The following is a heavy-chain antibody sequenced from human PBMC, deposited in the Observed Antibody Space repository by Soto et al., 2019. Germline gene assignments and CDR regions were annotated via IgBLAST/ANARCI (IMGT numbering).Heavy chain of an antibody. J-gene: IGHJ4*02. CDR2: INSDGSST. CDR3: ARRGGSYDSGPHFDY. CDR1: GFTFSSYW. D-gene: IGHD1-26*01. V-gene: IGHV3-74*01. Sequence: EVQLVESGGGLVQPGGSLRLSCAASGFTFSSYWMHWVRQAPGKGLVWVSRINSDGSSTSYADSVKGRFTISRDNAKNTLYLQMNRLRAEDTAVYYCARRGGSYDSGPHFDYWGQGTLVTVSS.